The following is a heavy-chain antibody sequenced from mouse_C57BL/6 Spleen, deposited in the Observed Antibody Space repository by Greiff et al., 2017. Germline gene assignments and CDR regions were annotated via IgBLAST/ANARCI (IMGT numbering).Heavy chain of an antibody. Sequence: QVQLQQPGAELVMPGASVKLSCKASGYTFTSYWMHWVKQRPGQGLEWLGEIDPSDSYTNYNQKFKGKSTLTVDKSSSTAYMQLSSLTSADSAVSYCAIWGYEGSLYWCFDVWGTGTPVTVSS. D-gene: IGHD2-3*01. CDR1: GYTFTSYW. CDR3: AIWGYEGSLYWCFDV. J-gene: IGHJ1*03. CDR2: IDPSDSYT. V-gene: IGHV1-69*01.